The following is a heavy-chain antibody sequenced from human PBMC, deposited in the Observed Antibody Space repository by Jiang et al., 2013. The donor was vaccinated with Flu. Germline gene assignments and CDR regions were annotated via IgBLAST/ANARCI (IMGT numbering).Heavy chain of an antibody. D-gene: IGHD5-24*01. CDR1: GDSVSSNSAA. CDR2: TYYRSKWYN. CDR3: AREEKRTLRLGYYCYGMDV. Sequence: SQTLSLTCAISGDSVSSNSAAWNWIRQSPSGGLEWLGRTYYRSKWYNDYAVSVKSRITINPDTSKNQFSLQLNSVTPEDAAVYYCAREEKRTLRLGYYCYGMDVWGKGTTVTVSS. V-gene: IGHV6-1*01. J-gene: IGHJ6*04.